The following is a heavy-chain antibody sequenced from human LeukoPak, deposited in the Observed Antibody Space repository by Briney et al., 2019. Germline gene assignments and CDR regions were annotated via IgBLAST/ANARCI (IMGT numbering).Heavy chain of an antibody. D-gene: IGHD6-13*01. V-gene: IGHV3-30*18. CDR1: GFTFSSYG. CDR3: AKEAGSSSWSGGDYFDY. Sequence: GRSLRLSCAASGFTFSSYGMHWVRQAPGKGLEWVAVISYDGSNKYYADSVKGRFTISRDNSKNTLYLQMNSLRAGDTAVYYCAKEAGSSSWSGGDYFDYWGQGTLVTVSS. CDR2: ISYDGSNK. J-gene: IGHJ4*02.